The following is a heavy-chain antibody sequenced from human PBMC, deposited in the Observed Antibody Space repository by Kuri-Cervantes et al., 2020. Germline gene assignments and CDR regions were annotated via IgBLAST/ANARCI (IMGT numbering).Heavy chain of an antibody. CDR3: PKDRNLWGSSAEYCQH. Sequence: GGALRLSFAASGFTFSSYAMSWFRQAPGKGLGWVAAISGSGGSTYSADSVKGRFTISRENSKKALYVQMKSLRAEETAVYYCPKDRNLWGSSAEYCQHGGQGTLVTVSS. CDR1: GFTFSSYA. D-gene: IGHD3-16*01. V-gene: IGHV3-23*01. CDR2: ISGSGGST. J-gene: IGHJ1*01.